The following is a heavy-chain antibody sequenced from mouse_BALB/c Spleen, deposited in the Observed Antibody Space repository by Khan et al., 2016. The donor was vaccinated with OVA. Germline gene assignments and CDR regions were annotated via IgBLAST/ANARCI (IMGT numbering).Heavy chain of an antibody. Sequence: EVKLMESGGDLVKPGGSLKLSCAASGFTFSSYSMSWVRQTPDKRLEWVASISSGGDYTYYPDSVKGRFTISRENDKNTLYLQMSDLKYEDTAMYYGADHLTGSFACWGQGTLVTVSA. CDR3: ADHLTGSFAC. CDR2: ISSGGDYT. D-gene: IGHD4-1*01. V-gene: IGHV5-6*01. J-gene: IGHJ3*01. CDR1: GFTFSSYS.